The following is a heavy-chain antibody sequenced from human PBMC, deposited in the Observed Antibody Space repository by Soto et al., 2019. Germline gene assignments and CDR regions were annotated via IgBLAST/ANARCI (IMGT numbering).Heavy chain of an antibody. Sequence: TGGSLILSCAASGFTFSSYSMNWVRQAPGKGLEWVSYISSSSSTIYYADSVKGRFTISRDNAKNSLYLQMNSLRDEDTAVYYCARPEYSSSSYGMDVWGQGTTVTVSS. CDR2: ISSSSSTI. CDR3: ARPEYSSSSYGMDV. CDR1: GFTFSSYS. D-gene: IGHD6-6*01. J-gene: IGHJ6*02. V-gene: IGHV3-48*02.